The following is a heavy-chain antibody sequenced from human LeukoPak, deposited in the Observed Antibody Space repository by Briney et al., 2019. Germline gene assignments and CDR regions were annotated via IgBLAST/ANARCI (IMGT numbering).Heavy chain of an antibody. Sequence: GGSLRLSCAASGFTFSSHAMSWVRQAPGKGLEWVSAISGSGGSTYYADSVKGRFTISRDNSKNTLYLQMNSLRAEDTAVYYCAKVYRPYDSSGYYFDYWGQGTLVTVSS. J-gene: IGHJ4*02. CDR2: ISGSGGST. CDR1: GFTFSSHA. D-gene: IGHD3-22*01. CDR3: AKVYRPYDSSGYYFDY. V-gene: IGHV3-23*01.